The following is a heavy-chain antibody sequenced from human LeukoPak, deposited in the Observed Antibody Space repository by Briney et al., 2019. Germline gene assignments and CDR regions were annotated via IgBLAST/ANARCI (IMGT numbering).Heavy chain of an antibody. D-gene: IGHD3-3*01. J-gene: IGHJ4*02. CDR3: ARVASPNDFWSAYRAWFDY. CDR2: IYYSGST. V-gene: IGHV4-61*08. CDR1: GGSISSGGYS. Sequence: SETLSLTCAVSGGSISSGGYSWSWIRQPPGKGLEWIGYIYYSGSTNYNPSLKSRVTMSVDTSKNQFSLKLSSVIAADTAVYYCARVASPNDFWSAYRAWFDYWGQGTLVTVSS.